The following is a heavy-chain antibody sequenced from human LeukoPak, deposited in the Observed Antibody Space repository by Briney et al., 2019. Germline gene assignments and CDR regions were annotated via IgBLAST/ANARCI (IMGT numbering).Heavy chain of an antibody. V-gene: IGHV3-7*05. D-gene: IGHD6-19*01. CDR3: ARTGSGWQPGDY. Sequence: GGSLRLSCAASGFTFTNFWMTWVRQAPGKGLEWVATIKQDASEIYYVDSVKGRFTISRDNGHNSLYLQMNTLSPEDTAVYYCARTGSGWQPGDYWGQGTLVTVSS. J-gene: IGHJ4*02. CDR2: IKQDASEI. CDR1: GFTFTNFW.